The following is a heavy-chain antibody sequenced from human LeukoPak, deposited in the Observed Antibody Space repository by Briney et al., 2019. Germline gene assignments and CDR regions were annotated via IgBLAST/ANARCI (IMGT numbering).Heavy chain of an antibody. J-gene: IGHJ3*02. CDR3: AREPRITMARGPSAYDAFDI. CDR2: ISSSSYI. CDR1: GFTFSSYS. D-gene: IGHD3-10*01. Sequence: GGSLRLSCAASGFTFSSYSMNWVRQAPGKGLEWVSSISSSSYIYYADSVKGRFTISRDNAKNSLYLQMNSLRAEDTAVYYCAREPRITMARGPSAYDAFDIWGQGTMVTVSS. V-gene: IGHV3-21*01.